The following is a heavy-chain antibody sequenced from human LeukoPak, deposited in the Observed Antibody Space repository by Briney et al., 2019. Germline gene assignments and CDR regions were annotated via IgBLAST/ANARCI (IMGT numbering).Heavy chain of an antibody. CDR1: VYTFTNYY. CDR2: INPRGGST. CDR3: ATSPHRDYESDY. Sequence: ASVKVSCKASVYTFTNYYMHWVRQAPGQGLEWMGIINPRGGSTSYAQKFQGRVTMTRDTSTGTVYMELSRLRSEDTAIYYCATSPHRDYESDYWGQGTLVTVSS. V-gene: IGHV1-46*01. J-gene: IGHJ4*02. D-gene: IGHD4-17*01.